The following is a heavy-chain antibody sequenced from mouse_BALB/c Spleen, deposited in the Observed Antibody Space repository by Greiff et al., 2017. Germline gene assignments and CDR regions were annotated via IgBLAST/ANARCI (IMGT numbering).Heavy chain of an antibody. D-gene: IGHD1-1*01. CDR3: ARFTTPWYFDV. CDR1: GYSITSDYA. J-gene: IGHJ1*01. V-gene: IGHV3-2*02. CDR2: ISYSGST. Sequence: VQLQQSGPGLVKPSQSLSLTCTVTGYSITSDYAWNWIRQFPGNKLEWMGYISYSGSTSYNPSLKSRISITRDTSKNQFFLQLNSVTTEDTATYYCARFTTPWYFDVWGAGTTVTVSS.